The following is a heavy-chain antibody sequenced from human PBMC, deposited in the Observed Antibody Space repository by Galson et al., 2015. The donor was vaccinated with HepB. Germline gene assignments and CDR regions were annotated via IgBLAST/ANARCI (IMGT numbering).Heavy chain of an antibody. V-gene: IGHV1-18*01. D-gene: IGHD3-3*01. CDR1: GYTFTSYG. CDR2: ISAYNGNT. Sequence: SVRVSCKASGYTFTSYGISWVRQAPGQGLEWMGWISAYNGNTNYAQKLQGRVTMTTDTSTSTAYMELRSLRSDDAAVYYCARHYDFRGFAWGYWGQGTLVTVSS. J-gene: IGHJ4*02. CDR3: ARHYDFRGFAWGY.